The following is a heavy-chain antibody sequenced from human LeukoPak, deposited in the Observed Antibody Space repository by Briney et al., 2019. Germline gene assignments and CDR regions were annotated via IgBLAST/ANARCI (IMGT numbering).Heavy chain of an antibody. V-gene: IGHV3-30*02. CDR3: AKEAIPTTVTTNWFDP. CDR2: IRYDGSKE. J-gene: IGHJ5*02. CDR1: GFTFSSYG. D-gene: IGHD4-17*01. Sequence: GGSLRLSCAASGFTFSSYGMHWVRQAPGKGLEWVAFIRYDGSKEYYADSVKGRFTISRDNSKNTLYLQMNSLRAEDTAVYYCAKEAIPTTVTTNWFDPWGQGTLVTVSS.